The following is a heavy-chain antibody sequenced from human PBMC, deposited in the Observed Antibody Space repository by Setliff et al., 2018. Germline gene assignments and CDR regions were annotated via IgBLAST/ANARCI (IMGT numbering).Heavy chain of an antibody. CDR1: GYTFTNYG. CDR2: MSA. Sequence: ASVKVSCKASGYTFTNYGINWVRQAPGQGLEWMGWMSAYAQKFQGRVTMTADTATSTAYMELSGLTSDDTAMYYCAISQLTIFGLPPDSWGQGTLVTVSS. CDR3: AISQLTIFGLPPDS. V-gene: IGHV1-18*01. D-gene: IGHD3-3*01. J-gene: IGHJ4*02.